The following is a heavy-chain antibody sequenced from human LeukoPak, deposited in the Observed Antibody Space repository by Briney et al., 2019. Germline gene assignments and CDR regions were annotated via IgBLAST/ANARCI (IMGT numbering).Heavy chain of an antibody. V-gene: IGHV3-48*01. CDR1: GFTFSSYS. CDR3: AGYYYVSFDP. Sequence: GGSLRLSCAASGFTFSSYSMNWVRQAPGKGLEWVSYISSSSSSTIYYADSVKGRFTISRDNAKNSLYLQMNSLRAEDTAVYYCAGYYYVSFDPWGQGTLVTVSS. CDR2: ISSSSSSTI. J-gene: IGHJ5*02. D-gene: IGHD3-10*02.